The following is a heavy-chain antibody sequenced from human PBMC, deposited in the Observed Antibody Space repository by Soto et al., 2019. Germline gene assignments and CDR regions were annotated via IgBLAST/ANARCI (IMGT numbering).Heavy chain of an antibody. D-gene: IGHD2-15*01. CDR2: IKQDGSEK. J-gene: IGHJ6*03. CDR1: GFTFSSYW. V-gene: IGHV3-7*01. Sequence: GGSLRLSCAASGFTFSSYWMSWVRQAPGKGLEWVANIKQDGSEKYYVDSVKGRFTISRDNAKNSLYLQMNSLRAEDTAVYYCARAAATLYYYYYYMDVWGKGTTVTVSS. CDR3: ARAAATLYYYYYYMDV.